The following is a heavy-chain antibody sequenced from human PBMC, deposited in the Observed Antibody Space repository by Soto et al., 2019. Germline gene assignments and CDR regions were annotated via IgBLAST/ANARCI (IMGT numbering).Heavy chain of an antibody. CDR3: ARGGVVASTRVRAGMDGDDAFDI. CDR1: GYTFTSSD. CDR2: MNPNSGNT. Sequence: ASVKVSCKASGYTFTSSDINWVRQATGQGLEWMGWMNPNSGNTGYAQKFQGRVTMTSNTSISTAYMELSSLRSEDTAVYYGARGGVVASTRVRAGMDGDDAFDIWGQGTMVTVTS. J-gene: IGHJ3*02. V-gene: IGHV1-8*01. D-gene: IGHD2-15*01.